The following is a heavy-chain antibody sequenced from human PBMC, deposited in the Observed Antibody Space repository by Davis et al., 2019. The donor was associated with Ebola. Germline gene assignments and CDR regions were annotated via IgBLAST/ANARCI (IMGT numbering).Heavy chain of an antibody. Sequence: ESLKISCAASGFRFRTYTMNWVRQAPGKGLEWISYISSSSTNIYYADSVKGRFTISRDNAKNSLYLQMNSLRAEDTAVYYCARDPEYQLLWGGWFDPWGQGTLVTVSS. CDR2: ISSSSTNI. CDR3: ARDPEYQLLWGGWFDP. CDR1: GFRFRTYT. D-gene: IGHD2-2*01. V-gene: IGHV3-48*04. J-gene: IGHJ5*02.